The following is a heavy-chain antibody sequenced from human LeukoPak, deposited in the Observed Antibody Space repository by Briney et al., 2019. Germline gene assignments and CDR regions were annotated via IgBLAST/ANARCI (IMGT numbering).Heavy chain of an antibody. J-gene: IGHJ6*02. D-gene: IGHD3-22*01. V-gene: IGHV4-31*03. CDR1: GGSISSGGYY. CDR3: ARDRMRRGYYYDSNYGMDV. Sequence: PSETLSLTCTVSGGSISSGGYYCSWIRQHPGKGLEWIGYIYYSGSTYYNPSLKSRVTISVDTSKNQFSLKLSSVTAADTAVYYCARDRMRRGYYYDSNYGMDVWGQGTTVTVSS. CDR2: IYYSGST.